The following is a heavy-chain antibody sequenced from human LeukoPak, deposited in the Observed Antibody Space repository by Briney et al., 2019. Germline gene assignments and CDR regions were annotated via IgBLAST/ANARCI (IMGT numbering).Heavy chain of an antibody. V-gene: IGHV3-30*03. Sequence: GGSLRLSCVASGFTFNNYGMHWVRQAPGKGLEWVAFISYDGSDEYYTDSLKGRFTISRDNARNSLYLQMNSLRAEDTAVYYCARGSAYLDSWGQGTLVTVSS. CDR3: ARGSAYLDS. J-gene: IGHJ4*02. CDR2: ISYDGSDE. CDR1: GFTFNNYG.